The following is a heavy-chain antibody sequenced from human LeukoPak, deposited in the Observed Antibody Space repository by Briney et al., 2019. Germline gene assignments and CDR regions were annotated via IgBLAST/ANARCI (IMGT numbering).Heavy chain of an antibody. CDR1: GFTFSRYW. CDR3: ARGQDWNHDY. CDR2: IRDDGSDK. D-gene: IGHD1-1*01. J-gene: IGHJ4*02. Sequence: GGSLRLACAASGFTFSRYWMSWVRQAPGKGLEWVANIRDDGSDKYYVDSVKGRFTISRDNAKNSLYLQMNSLRAEDTAVYYCARGQDWNHDYWGQGTLVTVSS. V-gene: IGHV3-7*01.